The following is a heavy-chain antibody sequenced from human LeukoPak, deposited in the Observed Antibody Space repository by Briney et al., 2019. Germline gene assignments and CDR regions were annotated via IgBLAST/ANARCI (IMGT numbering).Heavy chain of an antibody. Sequence: PGGSLRLSCAASGFTFDDYAMHWVRQAPGKGLEWVSGISWNSGSIGYADSVKGRFTISRDNAKNSLYLQMNSLRAEDTALYYCAKALRVTSPHFDYWGQGTLVTVSS. V-gene: IGHV3-9*01. CDR1: GFTFDDYA. D-gene: IGHD4-17*01. CDR3: AKALRVTSPHFDY. J-gene: IGHJ4*02. CDR2: ISWNSGSI.